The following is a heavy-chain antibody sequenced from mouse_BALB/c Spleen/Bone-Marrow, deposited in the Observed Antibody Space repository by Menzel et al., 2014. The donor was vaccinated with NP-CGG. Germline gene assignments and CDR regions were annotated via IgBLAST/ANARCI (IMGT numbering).Heavy chain of an antibody. CDR2: ISPGNGNI. J-gene: IGHJ4*01. CDR3: SRWGTTVVDAMDY. CDR1: GYTFTSFY. Sequence: VQLQQSGPELVKPGASVRISCKASGYTFTSFYLHWVRQRPGQGLEWIGWISPGNGNIKHNENFKGKATLTADRSSSTAYMHFRSLTSEDSAVYFCSRWGTTVVDAMDYWGQGTSVTVSS. D-gene: IGHD1-1*01. V-gene: IGHV1S56*01.